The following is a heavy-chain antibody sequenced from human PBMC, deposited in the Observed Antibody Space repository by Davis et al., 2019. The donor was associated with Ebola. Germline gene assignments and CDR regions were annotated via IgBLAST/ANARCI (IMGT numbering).Heavy chain of an antibody. D-gene: IGHD1-1*01. CDR2: VYYNGNT. CDR3: ARTAKTSISDSGLGYTYLGP. CDR1: GASVSTPTYY. J-gene: IGHJ5*02. V-gene: IGHV4-61*01. Sequence: SETLSLTCTVSGASVSTPTYYWSWIRQSTGKGLEWIGYVYYNGNTNYSPSLKSRVYISIDTSKNQFSLMLNPVTAADTAVYYCARTAKTSISDSGLGYTYLGPWSQGTLVTVSS.